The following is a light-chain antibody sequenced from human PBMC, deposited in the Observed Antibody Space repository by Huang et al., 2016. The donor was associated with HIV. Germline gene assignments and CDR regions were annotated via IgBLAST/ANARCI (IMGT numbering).Light chain of an antibody. J-gene: IGKJ1*01. CDR3: MQALQTPRT. V-gene: IGKV2-28*01. CDR1: QSLLHNNGYNY. CDR2: LGS. Sequence: DIVMTQSPLSLPVTPGEPASISCRSSQSLLHNNGYNYLDWYLQKSGQSPQLLIYLGSNRAAGVPERFRGSGSGTDFTLKISRVEAEDVGVYYCMQALQTPRTFGQGTKVEMK.